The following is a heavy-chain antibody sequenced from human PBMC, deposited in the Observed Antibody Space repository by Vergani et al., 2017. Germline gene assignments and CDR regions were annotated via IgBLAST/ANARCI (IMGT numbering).Heavy chain of an antibody. D-gene: IGHD3-3*01. CDR1: GFTFNEYW. J-gene: IGHJ5*02. CDR3: ARARKXRFGVVWENWCDP. Sequence: EVELVESGGGLVQPGGSLRLSCAASGFTFNEYWMHWARQVPGKGLVWVSGMNGDGDTISYADSVKGRFTISRDNAKNTLFLQMNSLRAEDTAVYYCARARKXRFGVVWENWCDPWGQGTLVTVSS. CDR2: MNGDGDTI. V-gene: IGHV3-74*01.